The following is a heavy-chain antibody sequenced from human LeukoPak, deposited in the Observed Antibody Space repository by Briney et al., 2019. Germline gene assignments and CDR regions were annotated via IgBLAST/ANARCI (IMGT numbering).Heavy chain of an antibody. J-gene: IGHJ3*02. V-gene: IGHV1-8*03. CDR3: ARKTGDNAFDI. Sequence: ASVKVSCKASGYTFTSYDINWVRQATGQGLEWMGWMNPNSGNTGYAQKFQGRVTITRNTSISTAYMELSSLRSDDTAVYYCARKTGDNAFDIWGQGTMVTVSS. CDR2: MNPNSGNT. CDR1: GYTFTSYD. D-gene: IGHD7-27*01.